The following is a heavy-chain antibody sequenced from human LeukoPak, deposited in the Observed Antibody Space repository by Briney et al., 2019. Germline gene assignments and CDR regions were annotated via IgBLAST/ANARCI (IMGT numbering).Heavy chain of an antibody. J-gene: IGHJ6*02. Sequence: PRGSLRLSCAASGFTFSSYSMNWVRQAPGKGLEWVSSISGSSSYIYYADSVKGRFTISRDNAKNSLYLQMNSLRAEDTAVYYCARLKSGTPNYYFGMDVWGQGTTVTVSS. CDR1: GFTFSSYS. V-gene: IGHV3-21*01. D-gene: IGHD1-1*01. CDR3: ARLKSGTPNYYFGMDV. CDR2: ISGSSSYI.